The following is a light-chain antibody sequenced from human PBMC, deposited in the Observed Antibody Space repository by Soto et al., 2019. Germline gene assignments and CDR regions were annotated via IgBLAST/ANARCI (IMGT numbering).Light chain of an antibody. J-gene: IGKJ5*01. V-gene: IGKV4-1*01. CDR1: HIVLYSSNNKNY. CDR3: QQYHSTPIT. CDR2: WAS. Sequence: DIVMTQCPDSLAVSLVWMATVNFRSIHIVLYSSNNKNYLAWYQQKPGQPPKLLIYWASTRQSGVPERFSGSGSGTDFTLTITSLQAGDVAVYYCQQYHSTPITFGQGTRLEIK.